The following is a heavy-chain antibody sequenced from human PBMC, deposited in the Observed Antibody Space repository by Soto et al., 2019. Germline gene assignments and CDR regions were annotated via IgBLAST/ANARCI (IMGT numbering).Heavy chain of an antibody. CDR1: GYTFTSYY. Sequence: ASVKVSCKASGYTFTSYYIHWVRQAPGQGPEWMGIINPRGGITTYAQKFQGRLTMTGDTSTSTVYMELSSLTSEDTAMYHCASSPAYGSSWYGIPPDLSHGMDVWGQGTTVTV. CDR2: INPRGGIT. J-gene: IGHJ6*02. V-gene: IGHV1-46*01. D-gene: IGHD6-13*01. CDR3: ASSPAYGSSWYGIPPDLSHGMDV.